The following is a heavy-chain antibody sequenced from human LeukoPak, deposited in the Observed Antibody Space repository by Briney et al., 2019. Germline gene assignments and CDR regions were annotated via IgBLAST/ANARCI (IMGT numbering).Heavy chain of an antibody. D-gene: IGHD4-17*01. J-gene: IGHJ5*02. CDR2: IYYSGST. Sequence: SETLSLTCTVSGGSISSGGYYWSWIRQHPGKGLEWIGYIYYSGSTYYNPSLKSRVTISVDTSKNQFSLKLSSVTAADTAVYYCARDSTVTTGDRYWFDPWGQGTLVTVCS. CDR3: ARDSTVTTGDRYWFDP. CDR1: GGSISSGGYY. V-gene: IGHV4-31*03.